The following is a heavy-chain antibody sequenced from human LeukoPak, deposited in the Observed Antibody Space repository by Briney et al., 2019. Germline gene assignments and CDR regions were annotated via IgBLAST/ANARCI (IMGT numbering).Heavy chain of an antibody. Sequence: GGSLRLSCAASGFTFSTYDINWVRQAPGKGLEWVSYISSSSSTIYYADSVKGRFTISRDNAKNSLYLQMNSLRAEDTAAYYCAREGAVGPYGSGSYYEAFDIWGQGTMVTVSS. CDR1: GFTFSTYD. CDR3: AREGAVGPYGSGSYYEAFDI. D-gene: IGHD3-10*01. V-gene: IGHV3-48*01. J-gene: IGHJ3*02. CDR2: ISSSSSTI.